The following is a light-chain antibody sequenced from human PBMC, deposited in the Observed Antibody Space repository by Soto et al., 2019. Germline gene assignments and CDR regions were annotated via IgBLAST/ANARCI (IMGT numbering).Light chain of an antibody. Sequence: DIQKTESPSSVSASLGDRVTITCRASQGVSSWLAWFQQKKGKAPKLLIYAASSLQSGVPSRFSGSGYETDFNLTISSLQTEDSATYYCQQTNTFPLTFGGGTKVDIK. CDR2: AAS. CDR1: QGVSSW. V-gene: IGKV1-12*01. CDR3: QQTNTFPLT. J-gene: IGKJ4*01.